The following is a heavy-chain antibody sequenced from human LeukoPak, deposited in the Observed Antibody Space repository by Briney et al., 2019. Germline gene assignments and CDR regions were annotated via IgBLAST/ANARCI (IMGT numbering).Heavy chain of an antibody. D-gene: IGHD3-3*01. J-gene: IGHJ3*02. CDR1: GFTFGDYA. V-gene: IGHV3-49*04. CDR2: IRSKAYGGTT. CDR3: TRDDYYDFWSGRNSGAFDI. Sequence: GGCLRLSCTASGFTFGDYAMSWVRQAPGKGLEWVGFIRSKAYGGTTVYAASVKGRFTISRDDSTNIAYLQMNSLKTDDTAVYYCTRDDYYDFWSGRNSGAFDIWGQGTMVTVSS.